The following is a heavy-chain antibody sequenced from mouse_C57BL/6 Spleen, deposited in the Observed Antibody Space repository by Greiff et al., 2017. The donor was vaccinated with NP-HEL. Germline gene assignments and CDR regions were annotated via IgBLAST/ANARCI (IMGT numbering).Heavy chain of an antibody. V-gene: IGHV1-69*01. Sequence: VQLQQPGAELVMPGASVKLSCKASGYTFTSYWMHWVKQRPGQGLEWIGEIDPSDSYTNYNQKFKGKSTLTVDKSSSTAYMQLSSLTSEDSAVYYCARTGSSPRYFDVWGTGTTVTVSS. CDR2: IDPSDSYT. J-gene: IGHJ1*03. CDR3: ARTGSSPRYFDV. CDR1: GYTFTSYW. D-gene: IGHD1-1*01.